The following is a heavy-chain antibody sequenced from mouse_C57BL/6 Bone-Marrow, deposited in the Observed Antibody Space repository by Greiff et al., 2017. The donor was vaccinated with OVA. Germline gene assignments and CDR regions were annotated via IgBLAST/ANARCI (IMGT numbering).Heavy chain of an antibody. D-gene: IGHD1-1*01. CDR3: ARTLPYYYGSSWFAY. V-gene: IGHV1-64*01. J-gene: IGHJ3*01. CDR2: IHPNSGST. Sequence: GQLQQSGAELVKPGASVKLSCKASGYTFTSYWMHWVKQRPGQGLEWIGMIHPNSGSTNYNEKFKSKATLTVDKSSSTAYMQLSSLTSEDSAVYYCARTLPYYYGSSWFAYWGQGTLVTVSA. CDR1: GYTFTSYW.